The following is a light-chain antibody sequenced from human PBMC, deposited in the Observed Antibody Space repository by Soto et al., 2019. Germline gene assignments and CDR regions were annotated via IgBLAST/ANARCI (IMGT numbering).Light chain of an antibody. Sequence: EIVLTQSPATLSLSPWERATLSCRASQSVSSYLAWYQQKPGQAPRLLIYDASNRATGIPARFSGSGSGTDFTLTISSLEPEDFAVYYCQQRSNWPPTFGQGTKVHIK. CDR2: DAS. J-gene: IGKJ1*01. V-gene: IGKV3-11*01. CDR3: QQRSNWPPT. CDR1: QSVSSY.